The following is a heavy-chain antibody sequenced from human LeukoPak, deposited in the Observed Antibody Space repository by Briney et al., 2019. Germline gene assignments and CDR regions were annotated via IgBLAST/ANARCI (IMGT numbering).Heavy chain of an antibody. J-gene: IGHJ4*02. CDR2: IDEGGSNA. CDR1: GFTFSNHW. D-gene: IGHD2-21*01. Sequence: PGGSLRLSCAASGFTFSNHWMHWVRQAPGKGLVWVSRIDEGGSNAMYADSVKGRFSISRDNAKNTVNLQMNSLRAEDTGVYYCIRDEALWRLDYWGQGPLVTVSS. V-gene: IGHV3-74*03. CDR3: IRDEALWRLDY.